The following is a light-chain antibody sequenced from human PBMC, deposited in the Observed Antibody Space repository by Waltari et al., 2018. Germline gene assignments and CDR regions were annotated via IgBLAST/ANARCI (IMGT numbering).Light chain of an antibody. CDR2: DAS. V-gene: IGKV3D-15*01. J-gene: IGKJ3*01. CDR1: HRISSN. Sequence: EIVMTQSPATLSVSPGERATLSCRASHRISSNLAWYQQKPGQAPRLLIYDASSRATGIPARFSGSGSGTDFTLTIRSLQSEDFAVYYCQQYNNWPLTFGPGTKVEIK. CDR3: QQYNNWPLT.